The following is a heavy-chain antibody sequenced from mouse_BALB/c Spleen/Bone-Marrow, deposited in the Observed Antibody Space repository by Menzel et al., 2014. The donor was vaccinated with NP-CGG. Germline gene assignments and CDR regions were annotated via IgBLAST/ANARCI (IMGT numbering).Heavy chain of an antibody. Sequence: VQLQESGPELVKPGASVKISCKASGYAFSSSWMNWVKQRHGQGLEWIGRIYPGDGDTNYNGKFKGKATLTADKSSSTAYMQLSSLTSVDSAVYFCARHAYGNSYWYFDVWGAGTTVTVSS. CDR3: ARHAYGNSYWYFDV. V-gene: IGHV1-82*01. J-gene: IGHJ1*01. D-gene: IGHD2-1*01. CDR2: IYPGDGDT. CDR1: GYAFSSSW.